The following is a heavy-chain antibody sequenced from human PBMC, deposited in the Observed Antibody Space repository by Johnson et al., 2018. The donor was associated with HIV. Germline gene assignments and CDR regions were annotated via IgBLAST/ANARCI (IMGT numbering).Heavy chain of an antibody. CDR2: IYSGGST. D-gene: IGHD3-10*01. CDR3: ARDRGLDAFDI. Sequence: VQLVESGGGVVQPGRSLRPACVASGFIVGTKYMSWVRQAPGKGLEWVSVIYSGGSTYYADSVKGRFTISRDNSKNTVYLQMNSLRVEDTAVYYCARDRGLDAFDIWGQGTMVTVSS. CDR1: GFIVGTKY. V-gene: IGHV3-66*01. J-gene: IGHJ3*02.